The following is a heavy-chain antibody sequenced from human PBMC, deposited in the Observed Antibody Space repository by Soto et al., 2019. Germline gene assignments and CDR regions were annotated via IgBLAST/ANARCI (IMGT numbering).Heavy chain of an antibody. CDR2: ISYDGSNK. D-gene: IGHD3-3*01. Sequence: PGGSLRLSCAASGFTFSSYGMHWVRQAPGKGLEWVAVISYDGSNKYYADSVKGRFTISRDNSKNTLYLQMNSLRAEDTAVYYCAKGDDDFWSGYYLYGMDVWGQGTTVTVSS. CDR1: GFTFSSYG. J-gene: IGHJ6*01. V-gene: IGHV3-30*18. CDR3: AKGDDDFWSGYYLYGMDV.